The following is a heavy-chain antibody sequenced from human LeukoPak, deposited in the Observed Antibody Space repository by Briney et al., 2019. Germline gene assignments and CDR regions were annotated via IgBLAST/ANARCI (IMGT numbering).Heavy chain of an antibody. CDR1: GXSISSPNW. V-gene: IGHV4-4*02. J-gene: IGHJ5*02. CDR2: IYHSGRT. D-gene: IGHD1-26*01. CDR3: ARVGHNWFDP. Sequence: SETLSLTCAVSGXSISSPNWWTWARQPPGKGLEWIGEIYHSGRTNPSPSLESRVIMSVDKSKNPFTLKLTSVTAADTAVYYCARVGHNWFDPWGQGTLVTVSS.